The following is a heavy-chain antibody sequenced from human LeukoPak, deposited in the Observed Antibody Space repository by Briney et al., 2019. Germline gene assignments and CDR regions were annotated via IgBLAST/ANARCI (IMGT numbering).Heavy chain of an antibody. CDR1: GYTFTDYY. J-gene: IGHJ4*02. D-gene: IGHD6-6*01. CDR2: IIPIFGTA. Sequence: SVKVSCKPSGYTFTDYYIHWVRQAPGQGLEWMGGIIPIFGTANYAQKFQGRVTITTDESTSTAYMELSSLRSEDTAVYYCARGGGSSSRGASDYWGQGTLVTVSS. CDR3: ARGGGSSSRGASDY. V-gene: IGHV1-69*05.